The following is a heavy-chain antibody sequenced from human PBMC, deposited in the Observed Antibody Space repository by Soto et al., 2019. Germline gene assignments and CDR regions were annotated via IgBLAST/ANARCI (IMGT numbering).Heavy chain of an antibody. CDR3: AREMRGYSYGYSVEDWFDP. V-gene: IGHV3-7*03. D-gene: IGHD5-18*01. CDR2: IKQDGSEK. J-gene: IGHJ5*02. CDR1: GFTFSSYW. Sequence: VGSLRLSCAASGFTFSSYWMSWVRQAPGKGLEWVANIKQDGSEKYYVDSVKGRFTISRDNAKNSLYLQMNSLRAEDTAVYYCAREMRGYSYGYSVEDWFDPWGQGTLVTVSS.